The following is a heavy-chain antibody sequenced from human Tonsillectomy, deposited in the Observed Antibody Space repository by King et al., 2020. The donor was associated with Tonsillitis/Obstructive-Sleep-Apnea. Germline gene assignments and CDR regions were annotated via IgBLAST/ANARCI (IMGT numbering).Heavy chain of an antibody. CDR1: GGSISSSNYY. Sequence: QLQESGPGLVKPSETLSLTCTVSGGSISSSNYYWGWIRQPPGKGLEWIGTIYYSGSTYYNPSLKSRVTISADTSKNQFSLKLSSVTAADTAVYYCARAPYDFWSGSYQYMDVWGKGTTVTVSS. V-gene: IGHV4-39*01. D-gene: IGHD3-3*01. CDR3: ARAPYDFWSGSYQYMDV. CDR2: IYYSGST. J-gene: IGHJ6*03.